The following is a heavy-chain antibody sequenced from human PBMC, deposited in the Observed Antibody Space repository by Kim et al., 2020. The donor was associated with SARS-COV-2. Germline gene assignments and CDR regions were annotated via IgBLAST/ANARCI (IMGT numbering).Heavy chain of an antibody. D-gene: IGHD3-22*01. CDR1: GFSLSTSGMC. V-gene: IGHV2-70*01. CDR3: ARMGMGYDSSGYYDYYYYGMDV. CDR2: IDWDDDK. Sequence: SGPTLVNPTQTLTLTCTFSGFSLSTSGMCVSWIRQPPGKALEWLALIDWDDDKYYSTSLKTRLTISKDTSKNQVVLTMTNMDPVDTATYYCARMGMGYDSSGYYDYYYYGMDVWGQGTTVTVSS. J-gene: IGHJ6*02.